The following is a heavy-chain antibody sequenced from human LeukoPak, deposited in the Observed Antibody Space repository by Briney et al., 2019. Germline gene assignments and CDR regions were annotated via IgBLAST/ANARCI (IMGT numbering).Heavy chain of an antibody. V-gene: IGHV3-20*04. J-gene: IGHJ6*03. Sequence: GRSLRLSCATSGFTFSSNNMHWVRQAPGKGLEWVSGLNWNGDSTGYADSVKGRFTISRDNAKNSLYLQMNSLRAEDTAVYYCARVGTPMVTIVAPYYMDVWGKGTTVTVSS. CDR2: LNWNGDST. CDR1: GFTFSSNN. D-gene: IGHD5-18*01. CDR3: ARVGTPMVTIVAPYYMDV.